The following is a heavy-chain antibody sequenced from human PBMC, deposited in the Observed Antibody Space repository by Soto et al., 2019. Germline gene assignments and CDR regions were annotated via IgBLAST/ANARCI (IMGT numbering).Heavy chain of an antibody. D-gene: IGHD6-19*01. J-gene: IGHJ6*02. CDR2: INPNSGGT. CDR3: ARENRNHSSGWDYYYYGMDV. Sequence: QVQLVQSGAEVKKPGASVKVSCKASGYTFTGYYMHWVRQAPGQGLEWMGWINPNSGGTNYAQKFRGWVTMARDTSMSTAYMELSRLRSDDTAVYYCARENRNHSSGWDYYYYGMDVWGQGTTVTVSS. V-gene: IGHV1-2*04. CDR1: GYTFTGYY.